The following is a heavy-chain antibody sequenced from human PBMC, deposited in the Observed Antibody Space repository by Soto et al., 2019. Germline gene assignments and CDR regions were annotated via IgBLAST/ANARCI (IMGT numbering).Heavy chain of an antibody. D-gene: IGHD2-2*01. CDR2: ISGSGGYI. CDR1: GFTFSSYS. V-gene: IGHV3-21*06. Sequence: SLRLSCEASGFTFSSYSMNWVRQAPKKGLEWVSSISGSGGYIYYADSVKGRFTISRDNAENSLYLHMNSLRAEDTAVYYCARCRTSTWCYSDYWGQGTLVTVSS. J-gene: IGHJ4*02. CDR3: ARCRTSTWCYSDY.